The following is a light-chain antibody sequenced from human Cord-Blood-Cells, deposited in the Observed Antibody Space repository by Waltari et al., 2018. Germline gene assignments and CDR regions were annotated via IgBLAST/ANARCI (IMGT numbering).Light chain of an antibody. V-gene: IGLV2-11*01. CDR1: SSDVGGYNY. Sequence: QSALTQPRSVSGSPGQSVTISCTGTSSDVGGYNYVSWYQQHPGKAPKLMMYDVSKRPSGVPDRCSGSKAVNTASLTISGLQAEDEADYYCCSYAGSYTYVFGTGTKVTVL. CDR2: DVS. CDR3: CSYAGSYTYV. J-gene: IGLJ1*01.